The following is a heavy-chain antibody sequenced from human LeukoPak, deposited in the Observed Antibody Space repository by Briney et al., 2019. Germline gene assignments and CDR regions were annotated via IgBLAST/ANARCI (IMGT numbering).Heavy chain of an antibody. D-gene: IGHD2-21*01. V-gene: IGHV1-69*13. CDR3: ARVGPGDTKEFDY. J-gene: IGHJ4*02. CDR1: GGTFSSYA. Sequence: SVKVSCKASGGTFSSYAISWVRQAPGQGLEWMGGIIPIFGTANYAQKFQGRVTITADESTSTAYMELSSLRSEDTAVYYCARVGPGDTKEFDYWGQGTLVTVSS. CDR2: IIPIFGTA.